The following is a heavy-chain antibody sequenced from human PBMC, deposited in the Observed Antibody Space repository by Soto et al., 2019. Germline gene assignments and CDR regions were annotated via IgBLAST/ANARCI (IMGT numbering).Heavy chain of an antibody. D-gene: IGHD2-15*01. CDR2: INTGNGNT. Sequence: ASVKVSCKASGYSFTCYAMYWVRQSPGQRLEWMGWINTGNGNTKYSQKFQGRVTITRDTFASTAYMELSSLRSEDTAVYYCASLCGGSCYDSDVWGQGTTVTVSS. CDR1: GYSFTCYA. V-gene: IGHV1-3*04. CDR3: ASLCGGSCYDSDV. J-gene: IGHJ6*02.